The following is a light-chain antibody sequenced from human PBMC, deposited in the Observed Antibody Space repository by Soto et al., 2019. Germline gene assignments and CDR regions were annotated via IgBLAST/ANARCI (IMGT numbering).Light chain of an antibody. CDR3: QHYDTFPLT. CDR2: RAW. Sequence: DIKMSHSLSTLSACHADGVTIPCRASQPMNNRLAWFQQKPGKPPKSLIYRAWYLQSGVPSRFSGSGSGTVFTLAINYLQPEDFGTYYCQHYDTFPLTFCGGTKVDVK. V-gene: IGKV1-16*01. J-gene: IGKJ4*01. CDR1: QPMNNR.